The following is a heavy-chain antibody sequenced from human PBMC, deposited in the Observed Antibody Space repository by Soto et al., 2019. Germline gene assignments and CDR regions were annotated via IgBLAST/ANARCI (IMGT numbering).Heavy chain of an antibody. J-gene: IGHJ4*02. CDR3: AKDIRSDPAMVTLDY. D-gene: IGHD5-18*01. V-gene: IGHV3-9*01. CDR2: ISWNSGSI. Sequence: GGSLRLSCAASGFTFDDYAMLWVRQAPGKGLEWVSGISWNSGSIDYADSVKGRFTISRDNAKNSLYLQMNSLRAEDTALYYCAKDIRSDPAMVTLDYWGQGT. CDR1: GFTFDDYA.